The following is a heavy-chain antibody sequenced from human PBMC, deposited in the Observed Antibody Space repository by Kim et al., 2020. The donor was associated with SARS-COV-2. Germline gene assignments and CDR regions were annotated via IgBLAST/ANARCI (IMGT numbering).Heavy chain of an antibody. CDR2: ISSNGGST. CDR1: GFTFSSYA. J-gene: IGHJ6*02. V-gene: IGHV3-64D*09. CDR3: VKDWKSEWLHYYYYGMDV. D-gene: IGHD6-19*01. Sequence: GGSLRLSCSASGFTFSSYAMHWVRQAPGKGLEYVSAISSNGGSTYYADSVKGRFTISRDNSKNTLYLQMSSLRAEDTAVYYCVKDWKSEWLHYYYYGMDVWGQGTTVTVSS.